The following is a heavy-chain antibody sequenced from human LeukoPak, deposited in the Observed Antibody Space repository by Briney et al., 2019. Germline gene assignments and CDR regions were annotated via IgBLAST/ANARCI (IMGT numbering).Heavy chain of an antibody. D-gene: IGHD5-24*01. CDR3: ARQERWLQLRRFDY. V-gene: IGHV4-39*01. CDR2: IYYSGST. CDR1: GGSISSSSYY. Sequence: PSETLSLTCTVSGGSISSSSYYWGWIRQPPGKGLEWIGSIYYSGSTYYNPSLKSRVTISVDTSKNQFSLKLSSVTAADTAVYYCARQERWLQLRRFDYWGQGTLVTVSS. J-gene: IGHJ4*02.